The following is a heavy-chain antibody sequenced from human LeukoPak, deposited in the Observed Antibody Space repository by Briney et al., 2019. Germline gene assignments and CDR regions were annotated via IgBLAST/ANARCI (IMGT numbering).Heavy chain of an antibody. CDR1: GFTFSSYA. Sequence: GGSLRLSCAASGFTFSSYAMHWVRQAPGKGLEYVSAISSNGGSTYYADSVKGRFTISRDNSKNTLYLQMGSLRAEDMAVYYCARSGGRGRGTGGYFDYWGQGTLVTVSS. CDR3: ARSGGRGRGTGGYFDY. D-gene: IGHD3-16*01. CDR2: ISSNGGST. V-gene: IGHV3-64*02. J-gene: IGHJ4*02.